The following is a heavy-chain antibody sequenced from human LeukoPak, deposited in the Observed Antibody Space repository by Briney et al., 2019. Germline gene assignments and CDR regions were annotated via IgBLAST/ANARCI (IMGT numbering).Heavy chain of an antibody. D-gene: IGHD3-16*01. V-gene: IGHV1-2*02. CDR3: ARVRMGGYYYGMDV. CDR1: GYTFTGYN. CDR2: INPNSGGT. Sequence: ASVKVSCKASGYTFTGYNMHWVRQAPGQGLEWMGWINPNSGGTNYAQKFQGRVTMTRDTSISTAYMELSRLRSDDTAVYHCARVRMGGYYYGMDVWGQGTTVTVSS. J-gene: IGHJ6*02.